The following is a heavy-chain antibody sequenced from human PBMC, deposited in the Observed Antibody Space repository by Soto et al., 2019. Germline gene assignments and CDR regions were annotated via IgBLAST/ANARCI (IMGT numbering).Heavy chain of an antibody. CDR1: GGTFNTFA. Sequence: QVQLVQSGAEVKKPGSSVKVSCLASGGTFNTFAITWVRQAPGQGLECMGGIIPMFGTAHYAQKFQGRVTITADESTRTVYMELSSLRSEDTAVYYCARPSGSYTYYYYGMDVWGQGTTVTVSS. V-gene: IGHV1-69*01. J-gene: IGHJ6*02. D-gene: IGHD1-26*01. CDR3: ARPSGSYTYYYYGMDV. CDR2: IIPMFGTA.